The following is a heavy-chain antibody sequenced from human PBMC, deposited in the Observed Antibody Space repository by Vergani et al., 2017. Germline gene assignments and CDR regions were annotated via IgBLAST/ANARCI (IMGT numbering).Heavy chain of an antibody. CDR3: ARGDYGSLTGYRY. D-gene: IGHD3-9*01. V-gene: IGHV1-46*03. CDR1: GYTFSNYY. CDR2: INPSGGHT. J-gene: IGHJ4*02. Sequence: QVQVVQSGAEVKKSGASVKVSCKTSGYTFSNYYMHWVRQAPGQGLEWMGIINPSGGHTNYAQKCQGRVTMTRDTSTSTVYMELSSLRSEDTAIYYCARGDYGSLTGYRYWGQGTLVTVSA.